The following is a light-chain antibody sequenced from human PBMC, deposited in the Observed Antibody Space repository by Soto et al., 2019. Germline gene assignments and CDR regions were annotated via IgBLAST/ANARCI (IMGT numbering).Light chain of an antibody. CDR3: QQRSNWPRVT. V-gene: IGKV3-11*01. J-gene: IGKJ4*01. CDR1: QSVSSY. Sequence: IVLTQSPATLSLSPGERATFSCRASQSVSSYLAWYQQKPGQAPRLLIYDASNRATGIPARFSGSGSGTAFTLTISILEPEDFAVYYCQQRSNWPRVTFGGGTKVESK. CDR2: DAS.